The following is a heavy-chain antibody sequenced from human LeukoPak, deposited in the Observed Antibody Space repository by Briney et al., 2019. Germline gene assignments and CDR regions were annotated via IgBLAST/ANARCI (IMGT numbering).Heavy chain of an antibody. V-gene: IGHV3-23*01. Sequence: GGSLRLSCAASGFTFSNYAMNWVRQAPGKGLGWVSTIGGSGSSTYYADPVKGRFTISRDNSKNTLYLQMNSLRMDDTAVYYCAKRSSDYYWGFDYWGQGTLVTVSS. CDR2: IGGSGSST. CDR1: GFTFSNYA. CDR3: AKRSSDYYWGFDY. D-gene: IGHD3-22*01. J-gene: IGHJ4*02.